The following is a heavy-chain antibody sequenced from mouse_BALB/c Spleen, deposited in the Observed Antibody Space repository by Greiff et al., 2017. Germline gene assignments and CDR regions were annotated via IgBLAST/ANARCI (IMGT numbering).Heavy chain of an antibody. D-gene: IGHD1-1*02. CDR2: IYPGSGST. V-gene: IGHV1S22*01. J-gene: IGHJ4*01. CDR3: TRSGGNYPSMDY. Sequence: LQQPGSELVRPGASVKLSCKASGYTFTSYWMHWVKQRPGQGLEWIGNIYPGSGSTNYDEKFKSKATLTVDTSSSTAYMQLSSLTSEDSAVYYCTRSGGNYPSMDYWGQGTSVTVSS. CDR1: GYTFTSYW.